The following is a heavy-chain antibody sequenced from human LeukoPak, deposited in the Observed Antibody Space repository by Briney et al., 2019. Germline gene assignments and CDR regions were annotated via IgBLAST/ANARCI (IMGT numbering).Heavy chain of an antibody. V-gene: IGHV1-69*01. CDR2: IIPIFGTA. Sequence: SVKVSCKASGGTFSSYAISWVRQAPGQGLELMGGIIPIFGTANYAQKFQGRVTITADESTSTAYMELSSLRSEDTAVYYCARENCSSTSCYFDYRGQGTLVTVSS. CDR1: GGTFSSYA. CDR3: ARENCSSTSCYFDY. J-gene: IGHJ4*02. D-gene: IGHD2-2*01.